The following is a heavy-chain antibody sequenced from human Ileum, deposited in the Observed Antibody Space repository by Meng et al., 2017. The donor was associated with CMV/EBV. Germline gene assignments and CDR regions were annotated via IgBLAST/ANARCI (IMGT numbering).Heavy chain of an antibody. CDR3: ARAGGCTSTTCNVYYFDN. Sequence: SSAWNWIRRSPAGCLEWLGRTYYRSKWYSDYAVSVKSRITINLDTSKNHFSLQMNSVTPEDTAVYYCARAGGCTSTTCNVYYFDNWGQGTLVTVSS. CDR1: SSA. D-gene: IGHD2/OR15-2a*01. V-gene: IGHV6-1*01. J-gene: IGHJ4*02. CDR2: TYYRSKWYS.